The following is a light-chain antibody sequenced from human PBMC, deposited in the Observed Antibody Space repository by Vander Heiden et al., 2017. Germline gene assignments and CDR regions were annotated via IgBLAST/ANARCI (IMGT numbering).Light chain of an antibody. CDR1: ALPKQY. J-gene: IGLJ2*01. CDR2: KDS. V-gene: IGLV3-25*03. CDR3: QSADSSGADVV. Sequence: SYELTPPPSVSVSPGQTARITCSGDALPKQYACWYQQKPGEAPVLVMYKDSERSSGIPDRFSGSSSGTTVTLTISGVQAEDEADYYCQSADSSGADVVFGGGTKLTVL.